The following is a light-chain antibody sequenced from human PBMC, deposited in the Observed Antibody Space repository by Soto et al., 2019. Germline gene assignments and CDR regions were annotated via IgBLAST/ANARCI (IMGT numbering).Light chain of an antibody. V-gene: IGLV2-14*01. Sequence: QSALTQPASVSGSPGQSITISCTGTSSDVGGYNYVSWYQQHPGKAPKLMIYDVSNRPSGVSNRSSGSKSGNTASLTISGSQAEDEADYYCSSYTSSSTRRVVFGGGTKVTVL. CDR3: SSYTSSSTRRVV. J-gene: IGLJ2*01. CDR1: SSDVGGYNY. CDR2: DVS.